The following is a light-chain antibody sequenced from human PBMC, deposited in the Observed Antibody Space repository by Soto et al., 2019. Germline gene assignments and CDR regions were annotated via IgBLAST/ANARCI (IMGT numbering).Light chain of an antibody. CDR3: ASYTSITTYVV. J-gene: IGLJ2*01. CDR2: DVT. V-gene: IGLV2-14*03. CDR1: SSDIGGYNF. Sequence: QSALTQPASVSGSPGQSSTISCTGTSSDIGGYNFVSWYQHHPGKAPKLIIYDVTNRPSGTSNRFSGSKSGNTASLTISGLQAEDEADYFCASYTSITTYVVFGGGTKLTVL.